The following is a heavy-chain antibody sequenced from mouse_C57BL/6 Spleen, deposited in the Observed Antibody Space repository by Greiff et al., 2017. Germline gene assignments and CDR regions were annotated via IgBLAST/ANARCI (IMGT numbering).Heavy chain of an antibody. CDR1: GYTFTSYW. CDR3: ARGGVCDYDEASAWFAY. D-gene: IGHD2-4*01. Sequence: QVQLKQPGAELVRPGTSVKLSCKASGYTFTSYWMHWVKQRPGQGLEWIGVIDPSDSYTNYNQKFKGKATLTVDTSSSTAYMQLSSLTSEDSAVYYCARGGVCDYDEASAWFAYWGQGTLVTVSA. V-gene: IGHV1-59*01. CDR2: IDPSDSYT. J-gene: IGHJ3*01.